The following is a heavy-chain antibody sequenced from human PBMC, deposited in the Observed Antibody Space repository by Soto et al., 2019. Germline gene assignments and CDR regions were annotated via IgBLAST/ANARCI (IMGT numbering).Heavy chain of an antibody. V-gene: IGHV1-46*03. CDR3: ARHLAAGDS. CDR1: GYTFTSYY. J-gene: IGHJ4*02. CDR2: ANPTGGST. D-gene: IGHD6-25*01. Sequence: QVPLVQSGAEVKKPGASVRVSCKASGYTFTSYYIHWVRQAPGQGLEWMAIANPTGGSTNYAQKFQGRITVTFDTSTSTVFMELNSLRYEDTAVYYCARHLAAGDSWGQGTLVTVSS.